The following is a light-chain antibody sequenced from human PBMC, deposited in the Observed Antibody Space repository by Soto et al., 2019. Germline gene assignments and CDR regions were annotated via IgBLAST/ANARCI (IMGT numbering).Light chain of an antibody. Sequence: DLQLTQSPSFLSASVGDRVTITCRASQGISSYLAWYQQIPGKAPQLLMYAASTLQSGVPSRFSGSGSGTEFTLTISSLQPEDFATYYCQQLNSYPHTFGQGTKLEIK. CDR1: QGISSY. V-gene: IGKV1-9*01. CDR2: AAS. CDR3: QQLNSYPHT. J-gene: IGKJ2*01.